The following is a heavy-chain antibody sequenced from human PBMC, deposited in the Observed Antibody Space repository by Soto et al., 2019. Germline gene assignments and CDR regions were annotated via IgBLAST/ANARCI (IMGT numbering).Heavy chain of an antibody. CDR3: ARVTGRYYYGMDV. Sequence: QVQLQQWGAGLLKPSETLSLTCAVYGGSFSGYYWSWIRQPPGKGLEWIGEINHSGSTNYIPSPKSRVSISVDTSKNPFSLKLSSVTAADTAVYYCARVTGRYYYGMDVWGKGTTVTVSS. J-gene: IGHJ6*04. CDR1: GGSFSGYY. CDR2: INHSGST. V-gene: IGHV4-34*01.